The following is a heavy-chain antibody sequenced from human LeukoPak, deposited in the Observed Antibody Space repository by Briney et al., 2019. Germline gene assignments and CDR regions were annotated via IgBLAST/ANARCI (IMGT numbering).Heavy chain of an antibody. D-gene: IGHD6-13*01. Sequence: GGSLRLSCAASGFTFSSYAMNWVRQASGKGLEWVSAISGGADSAYYADSVKGRFTISRDNSKNTLYLQMNSLRVEDTAVYYCAKGSSWHRLDMWGQGTMVTVSS. J-gene: IGHJ3*02. V-gene: IGHV3-23*01. CDR1: GFTFSSYA. CDR2: ISGGADSA. CDR3: AKGSSWHRLDM.